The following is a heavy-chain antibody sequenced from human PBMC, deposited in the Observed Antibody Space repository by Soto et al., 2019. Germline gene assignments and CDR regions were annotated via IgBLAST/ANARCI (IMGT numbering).Heavy chain of an antibody. D-gene: IGHD3-10*01. CDR3: TTVRYGSFPFY. CDR1: GFTFSNAW. CDR2: IKSKTDGATT. Sequence: PGGSLRLSCAASGFTFSNAWMSWFRQAPGKGLEWVGRIKSKTDGATTDYAAPVKGRFTITRDDSENTLSLQMNSLKTDDTAVYYCTTVRYGSFPFYWGQGTMVTVSS. J-gene: IGHJ3*01. V-gene: IGHV3-15*01.